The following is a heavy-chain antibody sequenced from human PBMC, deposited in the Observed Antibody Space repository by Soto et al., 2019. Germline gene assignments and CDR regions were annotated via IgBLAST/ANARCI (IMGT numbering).Heavy chain of an antibody. CDR3: AIQDCTNDVCLEAAVTVGGALES. J-gene: IGHJ1*01. Sequence: EVQLVQSGGGLAQPGKSLRLSCAASGFTFRKFWMHWVRQVPGKGPVWVSYISSDGTTTDYADSVKGRFTISRDNAKDTLYLQMDGPRAEDTAVYYCAIQDCTNDVCLEAAVTVGGALESWGQGTLVTVSS. D-gene: IGHD2-8*01. CDR2: ISSDGTTT. V-gene: IGHV3-74*01. CDR1: GFTFRKFW.